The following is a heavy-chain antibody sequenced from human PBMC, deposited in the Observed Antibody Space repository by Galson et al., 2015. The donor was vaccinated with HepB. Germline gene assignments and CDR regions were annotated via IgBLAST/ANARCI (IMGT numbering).Heavy chain of an antibody. J-gene: IGHJ4*02. V-gene: IGHV1-69*02. Sequence: SVTVSCKASGGTFSSYTISWVRQAPGQGLEWMGRIIPILGIANYAQKFQGRVTITADKSTSTAYMELSSLRSEDTAVYYCARTVEYSSSAALDWGQGTLVTVSS. CDR2: IIPILGIA. CDR1: GGTFSSYT. CDR3: ARTVEYSSSAALD. D-gene: IGHD6-6*01.